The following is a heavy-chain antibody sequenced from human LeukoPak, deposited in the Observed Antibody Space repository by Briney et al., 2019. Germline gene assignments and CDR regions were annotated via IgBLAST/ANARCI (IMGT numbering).Heavy chain of an antibody. J-gene: IGHJ4*02. CDR2: ISYDGSNK. Sequence: GGSLRLSCAASGFTFSSYAMHWVRQAPGKGLEWVAVISYDGSNKYYADSVKGRFTISRDNSKNTLYLQMNSLRAEDTAVYYCAKRSCTGPTCSYFDYWGQGTLVTVSS. CDR3: AKRSCTGPTCSYFDY. CDR1: GFTFSSYA. D-gene: IGHD2-8*02. V-gene: IGHV3-30-3*02.